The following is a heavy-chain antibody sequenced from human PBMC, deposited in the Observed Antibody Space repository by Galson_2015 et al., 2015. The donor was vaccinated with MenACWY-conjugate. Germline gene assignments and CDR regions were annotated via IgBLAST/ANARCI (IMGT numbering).Heavy chain of an antibody. CDR1: GFTVNTNS. Sequence: SLRLSCAASGFTVNTNSMTWVRQAPGKGLEWVSIIYSGGSTYNPDAVMGRFTIFTAHSKNTLYLQMLSRRAADTTVYYCERAGSENCRTANCLSAGAKFAFCYYNDVWGKGTPVAVSS. V-gene: IGHV3-53*01. CDR2: IYSGGST. D-gene: IGHD3-16*01. J-gene: IGHJ6*03. CDR3: ERAGSENCRTANCLSAGAKFAFCYYNDV.